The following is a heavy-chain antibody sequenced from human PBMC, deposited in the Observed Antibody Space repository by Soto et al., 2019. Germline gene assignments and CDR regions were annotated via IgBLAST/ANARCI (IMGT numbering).Heavy chain of an antibody. J-gene: IGHJ4*02. Sequence: ASVKVSCTASGFTFTSSAMQWVRQAPGQGLEWMGWINLCDGSRMFAQSFQGRVTMTRDTSTSTVYMEVSSPRSEDTAVYYCSRVDPGETSPFDHWGQGTLVTVSS. CDR1: GFTFTSSA. D-gene: IGHD3-10*01. CDR3: SRVDPGETSPFDH. V-gene: IGHV1-46*03. CDR2: INLCDGSR.